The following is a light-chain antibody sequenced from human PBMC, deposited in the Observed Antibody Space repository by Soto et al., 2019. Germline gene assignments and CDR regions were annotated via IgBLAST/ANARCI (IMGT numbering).Light chain of an antibody. CDR3: QQYNSYSYT. CDR1: QSISSW. Sequence: DIQMTQSPSTLSASVGDRVTITCRASQSISSWLAWYQQKPGKAPNLLIYDASSVESGVPSRFSGSGSGTEFKLTDSSLQSDDFATYYCQQYNSYSYTFGQGTKLEIK. CDR2: DAS. V-gene: IGKV1-5*01. J-gene: IGKJ2*01.